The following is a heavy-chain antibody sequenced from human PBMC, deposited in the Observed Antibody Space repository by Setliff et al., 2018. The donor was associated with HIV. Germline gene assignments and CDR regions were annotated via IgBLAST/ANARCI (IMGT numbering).Heavy chain of an antibody. CDR3: AHGVYQTRLYGMDV. J-gene: IGHJ6*02. D-gene: IGHD2-8*01. Sequence: SGPTLVNPTPTLPLTCTFSGFSLSTSGVGVGWIRQPPGKALDWLALIYWDGDKGYSPSLRSRLTITKDTSKNQVVLTMTNTDPVDTATYYCAHGVYQTRLYGMDVWGQGTTVTVSS. CDR1: GFSLSTSGVG. CDR2: IYWDGDK. V-gene: IGHV2-5*02.